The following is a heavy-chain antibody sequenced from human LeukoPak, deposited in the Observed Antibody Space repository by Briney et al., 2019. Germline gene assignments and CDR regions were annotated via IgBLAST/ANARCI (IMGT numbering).Heavy chain of an antibody. CDR2: ISDSGGNT. D-gene: IGHD2-15*01. J-gene: IGHJ4*02. CDR1: GFTFNSYA. CDR3: AKGPAVVAAIQLDY. Sequence: GGSLRLSCAAPGFTFNSYATSWVRQAPWERLQWVSGISDSGGNTYYADSVRGRFTISRDNSKNTLYLQMNSLRAEDTAVYYCAKGPAVVAAIQLDYWGQGTLVTVSS. V-gene: IGHV3-23*01.